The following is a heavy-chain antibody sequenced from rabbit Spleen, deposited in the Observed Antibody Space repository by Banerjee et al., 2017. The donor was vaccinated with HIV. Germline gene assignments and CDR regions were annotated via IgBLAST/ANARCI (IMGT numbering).Heavy chain of an antibody. CDR1: GFSLSSSYW. CDR3: ARRDNDYLHWNL. D-gene: IGHD2-1*01. CDR2: IYAGSSGST. Sequence: EESGGGLVQPEGSLTLTCAASGFSLSSSYWICWVRQAPGKGLEWIACIYAGSSGSTYYASWAKGRFTCSKTSSTTVTLQMTSLTVADTATYFCARRDNDYLHWNLWGPGTLVTVS. J-gene: IGHJ4*01. V-gene: IGHV1S45*01.